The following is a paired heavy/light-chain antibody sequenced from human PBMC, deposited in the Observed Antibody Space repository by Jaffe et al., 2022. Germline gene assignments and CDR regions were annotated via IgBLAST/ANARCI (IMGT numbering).Heavy chain of an antibody. V-gene: IGHV4-34*01. J-gene: IGHJ3*02. CDR3: ARGVPYYDYIWGSYRYRPFCRDAFDI. D-gene: IGHD3-16*02. Sequence: QVQLQQWGAGLLKPSETLSLTCAVYGGSFSGYYWSWIRQPPGKGLEWIGEINHSGSTNYNPSLKSRVTISVDTSKNQFSLKLSSVTAADTAVYYCARGVPYYDYIWGSYRYRPFCRDAFDIWGQGTMVTVSS. CDR2: INHSGST. CDR1: GGSFSGYY.
Light chain of an antibody. Sequence: SSELTQDPAVSVALGQTVRITCQGDSLRSYYASWYQQKPGQAPVLVIYGKNNRPSGIPDRFSGSSSGNTASLTITGAQAEDEADYYCNSRDSSGNHKVFGGGTKLTVL. CDR3: NSRDSSGNHKV. CDR1: SLRSYY. CDR2: GKN. V-gene: IGLV3-19*01. J-gene: IGLJ2*01.